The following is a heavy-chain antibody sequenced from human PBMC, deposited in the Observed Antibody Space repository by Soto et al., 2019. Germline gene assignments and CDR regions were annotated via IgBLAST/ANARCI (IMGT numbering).Heavy chain of an antibody. V-gene: IGHV1-2*02. CDR1: GYTFTAYS. Sequence: ASVKVSCKASGYTFTAYSMHWVRQAPGQGLEWVGWFNPNSGDTIYAQKFQGRVPLTRDTSIGTAYMELYSLTSDDTAVYYCGREASAVISLDYWGQRTLVTVSS. D-gene: IGHD6-19*01. J-gene: IGHJ4*02. CDR2: FNPNSGDT. CDR3: GREASAVISLDY.